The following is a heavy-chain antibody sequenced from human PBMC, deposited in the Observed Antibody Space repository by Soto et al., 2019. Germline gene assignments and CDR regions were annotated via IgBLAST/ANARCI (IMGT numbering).Heavy chain of an antibody. Sequence: QVQLVEFGGGVVQPGGSLRISCVASGFSFSAYGMHWVRQSPGKGLEWVAVMSYDGSKKYYLDPVKGRFTISRDNSQNTLFLQMNTLRAEDSALYYCAKLDTSGDMPTMAAAEAHWGQVTLVTVSS. CDR2: MSYDGSKK. V-gene: IGHV3-30*18. CDR3: AKLDTSGDMPTMAAAEAH. CDR1: GFSFSAYG. J-gene: IGHJ1*01. D-gene: IGHD6-13*01.